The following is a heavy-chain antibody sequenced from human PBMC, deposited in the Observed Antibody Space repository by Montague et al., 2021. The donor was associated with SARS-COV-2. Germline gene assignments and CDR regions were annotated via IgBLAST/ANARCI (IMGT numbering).Heavy chain of an antibody. Sequence: SETLSLTCAVHGGSLSGYYWIWVRQSPGRGLEWIGEVNNNGDTKYSTSLKSRVAISIDTSKNQCSLKLTSVAAADTAVYYCARLGDGVVPSPILGVGPYYSYYYMDVWGKGTTVTVSS. CDR3: ARLGDGVVPSPILGVGPYYSYYYMDV. J-gene: IGHJ6*03. V-gene: IGHV4-34*01. D-gene: IGHD3-10*01. CDR1: GGSLSGYY. CDR2: VNNNGDT.